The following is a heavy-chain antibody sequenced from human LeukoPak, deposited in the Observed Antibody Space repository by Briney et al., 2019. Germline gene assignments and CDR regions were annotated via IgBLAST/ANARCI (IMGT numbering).Heavy chain of an antibody. J-gene: IGHJ4*02. V-gene: IGHV3-69-1*02. Sequence: TGGSLRLSCAASGFTFDDYAMNWVREAPGKGLEWVSFIAVDGTKYYSDSVKGRFTISRDSAKNSLFLQMNSLRAEDTAVYYCASSLSLWANYRCHWGRGTLVTVSS. CDR3: ASSLSLWANYRCH. D-gene: IGHD3-16*02. CDR2: IAVDGTK. CDR1: GFTFDDYA.